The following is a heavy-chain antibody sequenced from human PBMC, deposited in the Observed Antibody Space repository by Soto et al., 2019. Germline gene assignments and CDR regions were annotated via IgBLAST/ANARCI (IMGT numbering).Heavy chain of an antibody. CDR2: INHSGST. D-gene: IGHD1-26*01. CDR1: GGSFSGYY. V-gene: IGHV4-34*01. CDR3: ASYSGSLNY. Sequence: QVQLQQWGAVLLKPSETLSLTCAVYGGSFSGYYWSWIRQPPGKGLEWIGEINHSGSTNYNPSLKNRVTISVDKSKNQFSLKLSSVTAADTAVYYCASYSGSLNYWGQGTLVTVSS. J-gene: IGHJ4*02.